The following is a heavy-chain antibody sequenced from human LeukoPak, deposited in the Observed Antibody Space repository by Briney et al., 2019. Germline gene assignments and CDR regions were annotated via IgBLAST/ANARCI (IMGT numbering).Heavy chain of an antibody. V-gene: IGHV3-23*01. Sequence: GGSLRLSCAVSGFTFSSYATSWVRQAPGKGLGWVSTISGSGGTTYYADSVKGRFTISSDNSKNTLYLQMNSLRAEDTAVYYCAKPVAGTGYFDYWGQGTLVTVSS. D-gene: IGHD6-19*01. J-gene: IGHJ4*02. CDR3: AKPVAGTGYFDY. CDR1: GFTFSSYA. CDR2: ISGSGGTT.